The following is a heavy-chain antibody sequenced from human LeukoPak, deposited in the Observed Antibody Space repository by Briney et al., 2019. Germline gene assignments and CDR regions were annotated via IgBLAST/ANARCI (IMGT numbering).Heavy chain of an antibody. CDR3: ARLEGSWYWRYYFDY. J-gene: IGHJ4*02. Sequence: PSETLSLTCTVSGGSISSYYWSWIRQPPGKGLEWIGYIYYSGSTNYNPSLKSRVTISVDTSKNQFSLKLSSVTAADTAVYYCARLEGSWYWRYYFDYWGQGTLVTVYS. D-gene: IGHD6-13*01. V-gene: IGHV4-59*08. CDR2: IYYSGST. CDR1: GGSISSYY.